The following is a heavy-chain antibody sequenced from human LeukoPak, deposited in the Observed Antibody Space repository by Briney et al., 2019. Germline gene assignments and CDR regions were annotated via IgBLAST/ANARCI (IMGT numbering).Heavy chain of an antibody. Sequence: GAAVKDSCKASGYTFTGYYLHWVRQAPGQGLEWMGWINPKSGGTKYAQKFQGRVTMTRDTSISTAYMEMSRLRSDDTAVYYCAREGVGNTDFDYWGQGTLVTVSS. V-gene: IGHV1-2*02. CDR2: INPKSGGT. J-gene: IGHJ4*02. CDR1: GYTFTGYY. D-gene: IGHD7-27*01. CDR3: AREGVGNTDFDY.